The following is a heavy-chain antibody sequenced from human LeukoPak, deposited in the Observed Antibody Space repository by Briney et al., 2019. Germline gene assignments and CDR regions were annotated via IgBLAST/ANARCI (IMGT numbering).Heavy chain of an antibody. J-gene: IGHJ4*02. V-gene: IGHV3-23*01. Sequence: YPGGSLRLSCAASGFTFSNYGMSWVRQAPGKGLEWVSAISGSGGSTYYADSVKGRFTISRDNAKNSLYLQMNSLRAEDTAVYYCARPRDYEFDYWGQGTLVTVSS. CDR3: ARPRDYEFDY. CDR1: GFTFSNYG. D-gene: IGHD4-17*01. CDR2: ISGSGGST.